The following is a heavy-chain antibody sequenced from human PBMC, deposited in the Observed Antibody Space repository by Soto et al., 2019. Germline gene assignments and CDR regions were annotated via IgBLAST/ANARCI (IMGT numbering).Heavy chain of an antibody. CDR3: ARHTPAISISDH. CDR2: IYYSGST. D-gene: IGHD2-15*01. J-gene: IGHJ4*02. Sequence: SETLSLTCTVSGGSISSSSYYWGWFRQPPGKGLEWIGSIYYSGSTYYNPSLKSRVTVSVDTSKNQFSLKLSSVTAADTAVYYCARHTPAISISDHWGQGTLVTVS. CDR1: GGSISSSSYY. V-gene: IGHV4-39*01.